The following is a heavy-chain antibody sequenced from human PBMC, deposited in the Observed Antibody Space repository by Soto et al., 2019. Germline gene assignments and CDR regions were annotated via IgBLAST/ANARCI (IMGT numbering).Heavy chain of an antibody. J-gene: IGHJ6*03. CDR1: GFTFSLYT. CDR2: ISSSSGYI. Sequence: EGQLVESGGGLVKPGGSLRLSCAASGFTFSLYTMNWVRQAPGKGLEWVSSISSSSGYIYYADSVKGRLTISRDNAKNSLFLQMNSLRAEDTAVYYCARGGRGYCSSTSCYSAYFYYLGVWGKGPRSPSP. D-gene: IGHD2-2*02. CDR3: ARGGRGYCSSTSCYSAYFYYLGV. V-gene: IGHV3-21*01.